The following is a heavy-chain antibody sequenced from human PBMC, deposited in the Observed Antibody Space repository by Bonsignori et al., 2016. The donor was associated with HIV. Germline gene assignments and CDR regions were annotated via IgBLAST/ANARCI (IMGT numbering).Heavy chain of an antibody. Sequence: QAPGKGLEWVAVIRFDGDTEYNEDAVKDRFNISRDNSKNTVDLEMNSLRAEDTAVYYCAKGGEYEYKFSAFDIWGQGTKVTVSS. CDR2: IRFDGDTE. CDR3: AKGGEYEYKFSAFDI. V-gene: IGHV3-33*06. D-gene: IGHD3-16*01. J-gene: IGHJ3*02.